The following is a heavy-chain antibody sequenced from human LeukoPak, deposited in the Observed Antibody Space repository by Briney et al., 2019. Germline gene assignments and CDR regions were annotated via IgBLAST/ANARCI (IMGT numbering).Heavy chain of an antibody. Sequence: SETLSLTCTVSGDSISSGDYYWSWIRQPAGKGLEWIGRISSSGSTNYNPSLKSRVTISVDTSKNQFSLKLTSVTAADTAVYFCARGPYSYDSSGAFDIWGQGTMVAVSS. CDR2: ISSSGST. CDR3: ARGPYSYDSSGAFDI. CDR1: GDSISSGDYY. V-gene: IGHV4-61*02. D-gene: IGHD3-22*01. J-gene: IGHJ3*02.